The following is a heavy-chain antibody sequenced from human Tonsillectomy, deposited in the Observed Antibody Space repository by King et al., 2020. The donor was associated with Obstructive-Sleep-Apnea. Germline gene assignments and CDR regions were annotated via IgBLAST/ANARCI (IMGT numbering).Heavy chain of an antibody. CDR3: AKHGYSSGWYRGGYFDY. Sequence: VQLVESGGGLVQPGGSLRLSCAASGFTFSSYAMSWVRQAPGKGLEWGSAISGSGGSTYYADSVKGRFTISRDNSKNTLYLQMNSLRAEDTAVYYCAKHGYSSGWYRGGYFDYWGQGTLVTVSS. J-gene: IGHJ4*02. CDR1: GFTFSSYA. V-gene: IGHV3-23*04. D-gene: IGHD6-19*01. CDR2: ISGSGGST.